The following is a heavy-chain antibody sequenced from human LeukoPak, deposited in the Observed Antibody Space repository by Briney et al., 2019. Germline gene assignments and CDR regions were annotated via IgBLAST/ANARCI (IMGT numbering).Heavy chain of an antibody. J-gene: IGHJ4*02. CDR1: GFDFSDYA. CDR2: ISTKSDAI. D-gene: IGHD6-19*01. V-gene: IGHV3-48*04. Sequence: GGSLRLSCEAAGFDFSDYAMTWVRQIPGKGLEWLAYISTKSDAIYYADSVKGRFTISRDNAKNSLYLQMNSLRADDTAVYYCTRDRVAGFWGQGTLVAVSS. CDR3: TRDRVAGF.